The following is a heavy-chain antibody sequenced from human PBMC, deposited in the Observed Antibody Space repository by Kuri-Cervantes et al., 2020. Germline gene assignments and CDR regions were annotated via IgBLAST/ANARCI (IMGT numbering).Heavy chain of an antibody. V-gene: IGHV3-66*02. J-gene: IGHJ4*02. Sequence: GGSLRLSCAASGFTVSSNYMSWVRQAPGKGLEWVSVIYSGGSTYYADSVKGRFTISRDNSKNTLYLQMNSLRAEDTAVYYCARGIGYSYGGYYFDYWGQGTLVPSPQ. CDR2: IYSGGST. D-gene: IGHD5-18*01. CDR1: GFTVSSNY. CDR3: ARGIGYSYGGYYFDY.